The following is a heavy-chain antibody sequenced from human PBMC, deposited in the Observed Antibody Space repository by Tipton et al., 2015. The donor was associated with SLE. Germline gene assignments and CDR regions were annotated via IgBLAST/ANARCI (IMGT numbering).Heavy chain of an antibody. D-gene: IGHD3-10*01. J-gene: IGHJ4*02. CDR3: ARASPTGEPRAGVHFDY. V-gene: IGHV4-59*01. CDR2: IYYSGST. CDR1: GGSISSYY. Sequence: TLSLTCTVSGGSISSYYWSWIRQPPGKGLEWIGYIYYSGSTNYNPSLKSRVTISVDTSKNQFSLKLSSVTAADTAVYYCARASPTGEPRAGVHFDYWGQGTLVTVSS.